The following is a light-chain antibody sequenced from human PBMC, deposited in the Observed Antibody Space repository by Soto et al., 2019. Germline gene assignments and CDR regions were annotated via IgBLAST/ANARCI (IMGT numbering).Light chain of an antibody. J-gene: IGLJ2*01. CDR3: CCFAGSNTYI. CDR2: GSY. Sequence: QSALTQPASLSGSPGQSITISCTGTSSDIGSFNLVSWYQQFPGEVPKLIIYGSYKRPSGISTRFSGSRSDNTASLTISGLQAEDEADYSCCCFAGSNTYIFGGGTKVTVL. CDR1: SSDIGSFNL. V-gene: IGLV2-23*01.